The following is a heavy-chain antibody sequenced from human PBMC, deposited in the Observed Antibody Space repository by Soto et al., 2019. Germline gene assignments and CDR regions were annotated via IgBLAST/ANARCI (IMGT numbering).Heavy chain of an antibody. D-gene: IGHD3-10*01. Sequence: WTWIRQPPGTGLEWIEEINHSGSTNYNPSLKSRVTISVDTSKNQFSLKLTSVTAADTAVYYCARDKITVLFDYWGQGTLVTVSS. V-gene: IGHV4-34*01. J-gene: IGHJ4*02. CDR3: ARDKITVLFDY. CDR2: INHSGST.